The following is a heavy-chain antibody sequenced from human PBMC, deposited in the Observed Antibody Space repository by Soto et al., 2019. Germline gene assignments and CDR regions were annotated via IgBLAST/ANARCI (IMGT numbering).Heavy chain of an antibody. V-gene: IGHV3-74*01. CDR1: GFTFFAYW. CDR2: ITSDGSHT. CDR3: AKEGDYGDYAGENWFDS. D-gene: IGHD4-17*01. J-gene: IGHJ5*01. Sequence: EVQLVESGGGLVQPGGSLRLSCAASGFTFFAYWVHWVRQVPWKVLVWVSRITSDGSHTSYADSVRGRFTISRDNSKNTLYLQMNSLTAEATAVYYWAKEGDYGDYAGENWFDSWGQGSLVTVSS.